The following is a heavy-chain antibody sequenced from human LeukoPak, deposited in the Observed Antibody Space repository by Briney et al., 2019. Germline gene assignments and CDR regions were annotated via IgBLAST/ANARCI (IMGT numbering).Heavy chain of an antibody. Sequence: GGSLGLSCAASGFTISSYSMNLVRQATGKGLEWVSSISSSSSYIYYADSVKGRFTISRDNAKNSLYLQMNSLRAEDTAVYYCAREGTYYDFWSGYSQEENWFDPWGQGTLVTVSS. CDR1: GFTISSYS. V-gene: IGHV3-21*01. J-gene: IGHJ5*02. CDR3: AREGTYYDFWSGYSQEENWFDP. CDR2: ISSSSSYI. D-gene: IGHD3-3*01.